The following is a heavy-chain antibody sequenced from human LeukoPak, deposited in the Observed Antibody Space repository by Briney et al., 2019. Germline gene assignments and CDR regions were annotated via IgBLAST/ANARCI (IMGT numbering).Heavy chain of an antibody. D-gene: IGHD3-16*01. CDR1: GYTFSSYG. CDR2: ISVYNGNT. CDR3: ARDAYTSGADY. Sequence: ASVKVSCKASGYTFSSYGISWVRQAPGQGLEWMGWISVYNGNTNNIQNLQGRVTMTRDTSTNTAYMELRSLRSDDTAVYYCARDAYTSGADYWGQGTLVTVSS. V-gene: IGHV1-18*01. J-gene: IGHJ4*02.